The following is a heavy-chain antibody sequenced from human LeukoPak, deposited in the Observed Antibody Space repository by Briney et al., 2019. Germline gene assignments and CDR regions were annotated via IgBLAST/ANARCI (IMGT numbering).Heavy chain of an antibody. V-gene: IGHV4-34*01. CDR3: ARETGYSSGRKRRPHMDV. D-gene: IGHD6-19*01. CDR2: INHSGST. CDR1: GGSFSSYY. Sequence: SETLSLTCAVYGGSFSSYYWSWVRQPPGKGLEWIGEINHSGSTNYNPSRKSRVTISVDTSKNQCSLKLSSVTAADTAVYYCARETGYSSGRKRRPHMDVWGKGNTVSVSS. J-gene: IGHJ6*01.